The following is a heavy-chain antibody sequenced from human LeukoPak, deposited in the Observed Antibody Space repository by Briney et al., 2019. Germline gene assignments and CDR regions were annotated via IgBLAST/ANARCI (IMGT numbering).Heavy chain of an antibody. J-gene: IGHJ5*02. CDR1: GYTFTSYG. V-gene: IGHV1-18*01. CDR2: ISAYNGNT. Sequence: ASVKASCKASGYTFTSYGISWVRQAPGQGLEWMGWISAYNGNTNYAQKLQGRVTMTTDTSTSTAYMELRSLRSDDTAVYYCARVRQDYDFWSGYYPHWFDPWGQGTLVTVSS. CDR3: ARVRQDYDFWSGYYPHWFDP. D-gene: IGHD3-3*01.